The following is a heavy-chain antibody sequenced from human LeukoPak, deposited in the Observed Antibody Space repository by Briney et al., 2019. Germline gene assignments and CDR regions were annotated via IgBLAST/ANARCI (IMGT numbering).Heavy chain of an antibody. V-gene: IGHV3-20*01. Sequence: GGSLRLSCAASGFTFDDYGMSWVRQAPGKGLEWVSGINWNGGRTGYADSVKGRFTISRDNAKNSLHLQMNSLRAEDTALYHCARAVSSSGLGAFDIWGQGTMVTVSS. CDR3: ARAVSSSGLGAFDI. CDR2: INWNGGRT. D-gene: IGHD6-6*01. CDR1: GFTFDDYG. J-gene: IGHJ3*02.